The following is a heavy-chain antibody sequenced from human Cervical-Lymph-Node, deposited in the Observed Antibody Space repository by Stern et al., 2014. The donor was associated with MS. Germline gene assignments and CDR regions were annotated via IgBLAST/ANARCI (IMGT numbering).Heavy chain of an antibody. V-gene: IGHV1-46*01. D-gene: IGHD4-11*01. J-gene: IGHJ4*02. CDR3: AISNSDDY. Sequence: QVQLVQSGAEVKKPGASVKVSCKAFRYTYTSYNIHWVRQAPGQGLEWMGIIIPSDGITNYTKKFQGRVTMTRDTSTGTVYMELSSLRSDDTAVYYCAISNSDDYWGQGTLVTVSS. CDR1: RYTYTSYN. CDR2: IIPSDGIT.